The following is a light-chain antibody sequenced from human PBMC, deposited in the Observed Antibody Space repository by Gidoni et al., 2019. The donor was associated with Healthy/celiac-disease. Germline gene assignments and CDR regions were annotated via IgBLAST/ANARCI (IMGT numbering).Light chain of an antibody. CDR3: QQYDNIHPYT. CDR2: DAS. CDR1: QDSSNY. J-gene: IGKJ2*01. V-gene: IGKV1-33*01. Sequence: DIQTTQPPSSLSASVGDRVTITCQASQDSSNYLKWYQQKPGKAPNLLLYDASNMETRVPSRISGGGSWTEFTFIISSLQPEDNVTNYYQQYDNIHPYTFXXXTKLEIK.